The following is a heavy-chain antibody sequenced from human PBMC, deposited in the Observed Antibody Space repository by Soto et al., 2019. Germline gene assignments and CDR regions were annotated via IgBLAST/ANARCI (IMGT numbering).Heavy chain of an antibody. CDR1: GYTFTNYG. J-gene: IGHJ3*02. CDR2: ISLYNGDT. V-gene: IGHV1-18*01. CDR3: ATGPLGSSRWAIDI. Sequence: QVQLVQSGAEVKKPGASVKVSCKASGYTFTNYGISWVRQAPGQGLEWMGWISLYNGDTRYAQKLQGRVIMTTNTTASRAYMELRSLRPVDTAAYYCATGPLGSSRWAIDIWGQGAMVTVSS. D-gene: IGHD6-13*01.